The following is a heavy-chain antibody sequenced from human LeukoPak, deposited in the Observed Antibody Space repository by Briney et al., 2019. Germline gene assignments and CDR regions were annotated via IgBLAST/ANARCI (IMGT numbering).Heavy chain of an antibody. Sequence: SETLSLTCTVSGGSISSYYWSWIRQPAGKGLEWIGRIYTSGSTNYNPSLKSRVTMSVDTSKNQFSLKLSSVTAADTAVYYCVRDLGMVRGVIFVRWFDPWGQGTLVTVSS. CDR2: IYTSGST. V-gene: IGHV4-4*07. CDR1: GGSISSYY. CDR3: VRDLGMVRGVIFVRWFDP. J-gene: IGHJ5*02. D-gene: IGHD3-10*01.